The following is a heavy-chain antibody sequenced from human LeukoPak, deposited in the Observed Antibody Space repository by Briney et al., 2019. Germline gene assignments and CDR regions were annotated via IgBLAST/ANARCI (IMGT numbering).Heavy chain of an antibody. J-gene: IGHJ4*02. CDR1: GFTFTDHY. V-gene: IGHV3-11*04. CDR2: IRGDNGSV. D-gene: IGHD2-2*01. CDR3: ARAPPMPEDY. Sequence: GGSLRLSCAASGFTFTDHYMSWIRQAPGKGLEWISYIRGDNGSVFYAYSMKGRFTISRDNAKNSLYLQMNSLRAEDTAVYYCARAPPMPEDYWGQGTLVTVSS.